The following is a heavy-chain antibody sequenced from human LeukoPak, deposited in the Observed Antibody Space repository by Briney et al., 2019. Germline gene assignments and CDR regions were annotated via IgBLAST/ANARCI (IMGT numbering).Heavy chain of an antibody. CDR3: AKASAMIVVVSKHFDY. D-gene: IGHD3-22*01. CDR1: GFTFSSYA. Sequence: GGSLRLSCAASGFTFSSYAMSWVRQAPGKGLEWVSAISGSGGSTYCADSVKGRFTISRDNSKNTLYLQMNSLRAEDTAVYYCAKASAMIVVVSKHFDYWGRGTLVTVSS. V-gene: IGHV3-23*01. CDR2: ISGSGGST. J-gene: IGHJ4*02.